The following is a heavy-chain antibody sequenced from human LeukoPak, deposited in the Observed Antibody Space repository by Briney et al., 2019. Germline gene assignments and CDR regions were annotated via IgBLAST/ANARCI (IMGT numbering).Heavy chain of an antibody. J-gene: IGHJ3*02. D-gene: IGHD2-15*01. V-gene: IGHV5-51*01. CDR1: GYSFTSYW. CDR2: IYPGDSDT. Sequence: NPGESLKISCKGSGYSFTSYWIGWVRPMPGKGLEWMGIIYPGDSDTRYSPSFQGQVTISADKSISTAYLQWSSLKASDTAMYYCARQSQAVVVVGPYDAFDIWGQGTMVTVSS. CDR3: ARQSQAVVVVGPYDAFDI.